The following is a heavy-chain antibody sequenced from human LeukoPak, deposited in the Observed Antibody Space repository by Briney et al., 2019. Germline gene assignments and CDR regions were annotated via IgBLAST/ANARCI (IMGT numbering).Heavy chain of an antibody. Sequence: SETLSLTCAVYGGSFSGYYWSWIRQPPGKGLEWIGEINHSGSTNYNPSLKSRVTISVDTSKNQFSLKLSSVTAADTAVYYYARGKRYNWNYWFDPWGQGTLVTVSS. CDR1: GGSFSGYY. CDR3: ARGKRYNWNYWFDP. V-gene: IGHV4-34*01. J-gene: IGHJ5*02. D-gene: IGHD1-7*01. CDR2: INHSGST.